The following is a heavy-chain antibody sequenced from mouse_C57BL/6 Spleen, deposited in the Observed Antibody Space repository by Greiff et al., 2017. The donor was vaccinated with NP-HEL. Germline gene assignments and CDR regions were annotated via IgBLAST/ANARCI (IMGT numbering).Heavy chain of an antibody. CDR2: IDPETGGT. J-gene: IGHJ2*01. CDR1: GYTFTDYE. Sequence: VQLQQSGAELVRPGASVTLSCKASGYTFTDYEMHWVKQTPVHGLEWIGAIDPETGGTAYNQKFKGKAILTADKSSSTAYMELRSLTSEDSAVYYCTRRCLDYFDYWGQGTTLTVSS. V-gene: IGHV1-15*01. CDR3: TRRCLDYFDY.